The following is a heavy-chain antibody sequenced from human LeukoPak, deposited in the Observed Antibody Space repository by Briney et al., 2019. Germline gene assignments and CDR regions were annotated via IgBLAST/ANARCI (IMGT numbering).Heavy chain of an antibody. CDR2: IIPIFGTA. CDR1: GGTFSSYA. CDR3: ARGAVSSTSWKLDY. D-gene: IGHD2-2*01. J-gene: IGHJ4*02. V-gene: IGHV1-69*05. Sequence: GASVKVSCKASGGTFSSYAISWVRQAPGQGLEWMGGIIPIFGTANYAQKFQGRVTITTDESTSTAYMELSSLRSEDTAVYYCARGAVSSTSWKLDYWGQGTLVAVSS.